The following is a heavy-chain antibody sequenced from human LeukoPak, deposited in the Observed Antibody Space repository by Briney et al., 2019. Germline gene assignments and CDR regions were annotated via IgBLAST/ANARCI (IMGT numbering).Heavy chain of an antibody. D-gene: IGHD2-2*01. CDR1: GFTVSSNH. CDR2: IYSDGRT. Sequence: SGVSLRFYCAASGFTVSSNHLTWVRQGPGNGLEWVSLIYSDGRTYYADSVRGRFTISRDNSKNTLYLQMNSLRVEDTAVFYCVRPKHSSTSWLHYGMDVWGQGATVSVSS. J-gene: IGHJ6*02. CDR3: VRPKHSSTSWLHYGMDV. V-gene: IGHV3-66*04.